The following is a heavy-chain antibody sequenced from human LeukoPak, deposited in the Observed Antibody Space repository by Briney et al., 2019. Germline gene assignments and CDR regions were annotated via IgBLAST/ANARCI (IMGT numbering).Heavy chain of an antibody. CDR3: ARSRCSSTSCYLFLTFYYYYGMDV. V-gene: IGHV1-8*01. CDR1: GYTFTSYD. D-gene: IGHD2-2*01. CDR2: MNPNSGNT. Sequence: WASVKVSCKASGYTFTSYDINWVRQATGQGLEWMGWMNPNSGNTGYAQKFQGRVTMTRNTSISTAYMELSSLRSEDTAVYYCARSRCSSTSCYLFLTFYYYYGMDVWGQGTTVTVSS. J-gene: IGHJ6*02.